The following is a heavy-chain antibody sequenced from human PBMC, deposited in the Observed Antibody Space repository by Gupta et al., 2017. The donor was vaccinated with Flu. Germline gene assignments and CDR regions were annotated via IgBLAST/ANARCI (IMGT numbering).Heavy chain of an antibody. D-gene: IGHD2-8*01. V-gene: IGHV1-2*04. Sequence: QVQLVQSGAEVKKPGASVKVSCKASGYTFTGYYMHWVRQAPGQGLEWMGWINPNSGGTNYAQKFQGWVTMTRDTSISTAYMELSRLRSDDAAVYYCARTMVYAIGVFDYWGQGTLVTVSS. CDR2: INPNSGGT. J-gene: IGHJ4*02. CDR3: ARTMVYAIGVFDY. CDR1: GYTFTGYY.